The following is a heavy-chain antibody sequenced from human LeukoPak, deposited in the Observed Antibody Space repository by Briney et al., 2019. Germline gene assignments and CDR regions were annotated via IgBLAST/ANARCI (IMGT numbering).Heavy chain of an antibody. CDR3: ARLLRTGYCSSTSCHGYYYYYMDV. CDR1: GGSFSGYY. Sequence: SETLSPTCAVYGGSFSGYYWSWIRQPPGKGLEWIGEINHSGSTNYNPSLKSRVTISVDTSKNQFSLKLSSVTAADTAVYYCARLLRTGYCSSTSCHGYYYYYMDVWGKGTTVTISS. CDR2: INHSGST. J-gene: IGHJ6*03. D-gene: IGHD2-2*01. V-gene: IGHV4-34*01.